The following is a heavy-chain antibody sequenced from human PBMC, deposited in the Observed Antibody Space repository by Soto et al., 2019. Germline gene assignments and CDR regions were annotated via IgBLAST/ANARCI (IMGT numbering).Heavy chain of an antibody. CDR3: ARRERAAGTDWWFDP. J-gene: IGHJ5*02. CDR1: GGSISSSSFH. Sequence: QLQLQESGPGLVKPSETLSLTCTVSGGSISSSSFHWGWIRQPPGKGLEWIGSIYYSGSTYYSPSLTRRVPXPXAXSXXQFSLKLSSVTAADTAVYYCARRERAAGTDWWFDPWGQGTLVTVSS. D-gene: IGHD6-13*01. V-gene: IGHV4-39*01. CDR2: IYYSGST.